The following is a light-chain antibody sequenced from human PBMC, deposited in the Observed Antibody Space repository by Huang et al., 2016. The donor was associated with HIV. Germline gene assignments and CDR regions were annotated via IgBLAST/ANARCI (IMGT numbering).Light chain of an antibody. CDR3: QQSSSTPFT. CDR2: GAS. V-gene: IGKV1-39*01. Sequence: DIQMTQSPSSLSASVGDRVTITCRASQSITNYLNWYQQKPGKAPKLLIYGASSLQTGVPSRFSGGGSGTDFTLNINGLQPEDFATYFCQQSSSTPFTFGPGTKVDIK. CDR1: QSITNY. J-gene: IGKJ3*01.